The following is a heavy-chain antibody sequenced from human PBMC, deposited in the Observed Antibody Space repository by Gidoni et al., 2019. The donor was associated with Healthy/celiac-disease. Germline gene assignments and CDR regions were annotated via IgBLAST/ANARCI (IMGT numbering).Heavy chain of an antibody. V-gene: IGHV4-59*08. CDR3: ARQWAYYDSDLPYYFDY. CDR1: CGSIRSYY. Sequence: QLQLQESGPGLVKPSETLSLTFTASCGSIRSYYWRWIRQPPGKGLEWIGYLYCSGSTNYNPSLKSRVTISVDTSKNQFSLKLSFVTAAETVVDYCARQWAYYDSDLPYYFDYWGQGTLVTVSP. CDR2: LYCSGST. J-gene: IGHJ4*02. D-gene: IGHD3-22*01.